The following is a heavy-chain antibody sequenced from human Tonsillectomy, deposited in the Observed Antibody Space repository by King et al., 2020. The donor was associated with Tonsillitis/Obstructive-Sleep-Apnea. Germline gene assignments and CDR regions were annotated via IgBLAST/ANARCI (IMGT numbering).Heavy chain of an antibody. D-gene: IGHD3-22*01. CDR1: GDSISSSSSF. Sequence: QLQESGPGLVKPSETLSLTCSVSGDSISSSSSFWGWIRQPPGKGLEWLGSILYRGSTYYNPSLKSRVTISVDTSKNQFSLKLSSLTAADTAVYYCARLHPDYSDSTAYYPYYFDYWGQGTLVTVSS. CDR3: ARLHPDYSDSTAYYPYYFDY. CDR2: ILYRGST. J-gene: IGHJ4*02. V-gene: IGHV4-39*01.